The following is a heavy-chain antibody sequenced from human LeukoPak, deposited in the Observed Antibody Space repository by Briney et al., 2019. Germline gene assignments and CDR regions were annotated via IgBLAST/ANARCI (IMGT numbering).Heavy chain of an antibody. Sequence: GGSLRLSCAASGFTFSGYWMHWVRQVPGKGLVWVSRINTDGSSTSYADSVKGRFAISRDNAKNTLYLQMNSLRAEDTAVYYCAKVGFSEMEWLLYSDHWGQGTPVTVSS. CDR2: INTDGSST. CDR1: GFTFSGYW. CDR3: AKVGFSEMEWLLYSDH. D-gene: IGHD3-3*01. J-gene: IGHJ4*02. V-gene: IGHV3-74*01.